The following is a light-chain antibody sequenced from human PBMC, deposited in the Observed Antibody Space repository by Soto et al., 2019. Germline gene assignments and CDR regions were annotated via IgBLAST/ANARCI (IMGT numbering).Light chain of an antibody. Sequence: VVTQSASSLSLSPRERATLSCMASQSVDSYLVWYQQKPGQAPGLLIFGASNRATGIPARFSGSGSGTDFTLTISRLEPEDFAIYYCQFYGSSLITFGQGTRLEI. CDR1: QSVDSY. V-gene: IGKV3-11*01. CDR2: GAS. J-gene: IGKJ5*01. CDR3: QFYGSSLIT.